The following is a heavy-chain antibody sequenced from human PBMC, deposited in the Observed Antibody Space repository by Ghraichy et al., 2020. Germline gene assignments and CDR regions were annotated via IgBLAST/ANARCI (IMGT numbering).Heavy chain of an antibody. Sequence: GGSLRLSCAASGFTFSSYSMNWVRQAPGKGLEWVSSISSSSSYIYYADSVKGRFTISRDNAKNSLYLQMNSLRAEDTAVYYCARDALAAAGNLLDYYYGMDVWGQGTTVTVSS. CDR2: ISSSSSYI. CDR1: GFTFSSYS. D-gene: IGHD6-13*01. V-gene: IGHV3-21*01. J-gene: IGHJ6*02. CDR3: ARDALAAAGNLLDYYYGMDV.